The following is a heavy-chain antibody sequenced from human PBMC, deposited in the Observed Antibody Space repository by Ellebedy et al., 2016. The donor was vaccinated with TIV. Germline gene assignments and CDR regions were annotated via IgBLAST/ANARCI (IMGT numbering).Heavy chain of an antibody. V-gene: IGHV4-4*07. CDR1: GGSLSSFY. D-gene: IGHD3-9*01. CDR2: IYSSGRT. J-gene: IGHJ4*02. Sequence: SETLSLTCTVSGGSLSSFYWSWIRQPAGKGLEWIGRIYSSGRTDFKPSLRSRVTMSVDTSKNQFSLTLSSVTAADTAVYYCARVNYDILTGYPFHFDYWGQGSLVTVSS. CDR3: ARVNYDILTGYPFHFDY.